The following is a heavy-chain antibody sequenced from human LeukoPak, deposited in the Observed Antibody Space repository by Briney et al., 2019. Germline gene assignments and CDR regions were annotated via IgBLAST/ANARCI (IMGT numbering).Heavy chain of an antibody. CDR1: GFTFSSYA. V-gene: IGHV3-23*01. D-gene: IGHD2-2*01. J-gene: IGHJ3*02. CDR3: ARDRGGCSSTSCYSDAFDI. CDR2: ISGSGGST. Sequence: GRSLRLSCAASGFTFSSYAMSWVRQAPGKGLEWVSAISGSGGSTYYADSVKGRFTISRDNSKNTLYLQMNSLRAEGTAVYYCARDRGGCSSTSCYSDAFDIWGQGTMVTVSS.